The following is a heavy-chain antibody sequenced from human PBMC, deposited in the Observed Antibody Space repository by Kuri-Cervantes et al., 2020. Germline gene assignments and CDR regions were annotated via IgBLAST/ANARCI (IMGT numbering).Heavy chain of an antibody. D-gene: IGHD6-13*01. CDR3: ASLIAAAGTPIGY. Sequence: SETLSLTCTASGGSISSSSYYWGWIRQPPGMGLEWIGSIYYSGSTYYNPSLQSRVTISVDTSKNQFSLKLSAVTDADTAVYYCASLIAAAGTPIGYWGQGTLVTVSS. CDR1: GGSISSSSYY. CDR2: IYYSGST. V-gene: IGHV4-39*01. J-gene: IGHJ4*02.